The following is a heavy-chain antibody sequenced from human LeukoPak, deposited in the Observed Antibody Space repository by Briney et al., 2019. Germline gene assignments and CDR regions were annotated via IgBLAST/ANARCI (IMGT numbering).Heavy chain of an antibody. CDR1: GFSFSTIY. V-gene: IGHV3-7*03. J-gene: IGHJ4*02. CDR2: INVDGTAE. Sequence: GGSLRLSCAASGFSFSTIYISWVRQTPGQGLEWVANINVDGTAEYYVDSVKGRFTISRDNAKNSLYLQMNSLRAEDTAVYYCACYFMGLYDYWGQGTLVTVSS. D-gene: IGHD2-15*01. CDR3: ACYFMGLYDY.